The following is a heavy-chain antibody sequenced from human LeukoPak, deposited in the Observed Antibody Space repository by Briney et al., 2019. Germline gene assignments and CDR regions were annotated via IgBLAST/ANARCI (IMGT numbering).Heavy chain of an antibody. CDR3: ARGRGAAAGY. CDR1: GYTFTGYY. V-gene: IGHV1-8*02. J-gene: IGHJ4*02. Sequence: ASVKVSCKASGYTFTGYYMHWVRQATGQGLEWMGWMNPNSGNTGYAQKFQGRVTMTRNTSISTAYMELSSLRSEDTAVYYCARGRGAAAGYWGQGTLVTVSS. CDR2: MNPNSGNT. D-gene: IGHD6-13*01.